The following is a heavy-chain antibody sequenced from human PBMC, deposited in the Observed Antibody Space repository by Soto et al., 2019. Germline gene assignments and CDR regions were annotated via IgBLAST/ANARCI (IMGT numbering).Heavy chain of an antibody. J-gene: IGHJ4*02. V-gene: IGHV1-18*01. D-gene: IGHD3-10*01. CDR2: ISAYTGNT. Sequence: QIQLDQSGAEVKKPGASVKLSCKASGYTFSSHGISWVRQAPGQGLEWMGWISAYTGNTNFAQKIQGRVTMTTDISTSTAYMELRSLRSDDTAVYYCARGLGEWFGEPLSDYWGQGTLVTVSS. CDR1: GYTFSSHG. CDR3: ARGLGEWFGEPLSDY.